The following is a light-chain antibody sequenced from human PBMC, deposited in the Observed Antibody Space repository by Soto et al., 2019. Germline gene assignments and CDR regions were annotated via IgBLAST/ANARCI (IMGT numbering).Light chain of an antibody. CDR3: LQLNTYPWT. CDR2: AAS. V-gene: IGKV1-17*01. Sequence: EMTQTPSSLAASGGCRLSITCQESQVITNDLGWYQQKPGKAPTRLIYAASTLQSGVPSRFSGSGSGTEFTLTISSLQPEDVATYYCLQLNTYPWTFGQGTKVDI. CDR1: QVITND. J-gene: IGKJ1*01.